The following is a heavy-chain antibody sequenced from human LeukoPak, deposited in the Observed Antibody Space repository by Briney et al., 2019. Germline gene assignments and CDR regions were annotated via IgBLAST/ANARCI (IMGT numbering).Heavy chain of an antibody. CDR1: GFTFSSYA. V-gene: IGHV3-23*01. D-gene: IGHD3-22*01. J-gene: IGHJ4*02. CDR2: ISGSGGST. CDR3: VRGVANFYESSGYQN. Sequence: PGGSLRLSCAASGFTFSSYAMSWVRQAPGKGLEWVSAISGSGGSTYYADSVKGRFTISRDNSKNTLYLQMNSLRAEDTAMYFCVRGVANFYESSGYQNWGQGTLVTVSS.